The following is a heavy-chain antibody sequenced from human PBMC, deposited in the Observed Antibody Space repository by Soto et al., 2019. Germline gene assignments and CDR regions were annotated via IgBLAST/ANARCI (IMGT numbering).Heavy chain of an antibody. CDR1: GGSFSGYY. Sequence: SETLSLTCAVYGGSFSGYYWSWIRQPPGKGLEWIGEINHSGSTNYNPSLKSRVTISVDTSKNQFSLKLSSVTAADTAVYYCARGRGYCSGGSCYPTPYFDYWGHGTLVTVSS. J-gene: IGHJ4*01. CDR2: INHSGST. CDR3: ARGRGYCSGGSCYPTPYFDY. V-gene: IGHV4-34*01. D-gene: IGHD2-15*01.